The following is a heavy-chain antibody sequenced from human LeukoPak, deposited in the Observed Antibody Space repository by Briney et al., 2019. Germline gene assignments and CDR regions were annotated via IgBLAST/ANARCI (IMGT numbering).Heavy chain of an antibody. D-gene: IGHD4-11*01. CDR3: ARTYSNYNYFDF. J-gene: IGHJ4*02. Sequence: SETLSLTCTVSDGSISSGTYYWSWVRQPAGEGLEWIGHIYTSGSTNYNPSLKSRVTISVGTSKNQFSLRLNSVTAADTAMYYCARTYSNYNYFDFWGQGTLVTVSS. CDR2: IYTSGST. CDR1: DGSISSGTYY. V-gene: IGHV4-61*09.